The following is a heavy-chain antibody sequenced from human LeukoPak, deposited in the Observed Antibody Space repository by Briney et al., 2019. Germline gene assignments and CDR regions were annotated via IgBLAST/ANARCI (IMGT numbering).Heavy chain of an antibody. J-gene: IGHJ4*02. CDR2: ISSSSSYI. D-gene: IGHD3-10*01. Sequence: GGSLRLSCAASGFTFRSYSMNWVRAAPGKGLEWVSSISSSSSYIYYADSVKGRFTISRDNAKNSLYLQMNSLRAEDTAVYYCARGAPMVRGVIMGYWGQGTLVTVSS. V-gene: IGHV3-21*01. CDR1: GFTFRSYS. CDR3: ARGAPMVRGVIMGY.